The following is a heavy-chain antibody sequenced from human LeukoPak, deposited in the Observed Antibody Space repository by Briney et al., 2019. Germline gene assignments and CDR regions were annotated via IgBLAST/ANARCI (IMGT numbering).Heavy chain of an antibody. CDR2: IIPIFGTA. D-gene: IGHD3-10*01. Sequence: SSVKVSCKASGGTFSSYAISWVRQAPGQGLEWMGGIIPIFGTANYAQKFQGRVTITADESTSTAYMELSSLRSEDTAVYYCARDTIRTYGSGRRYYYYGMDVWGQGTTVTVSS. CDR3: ARDTIRTYGSGRRYYYYGMDV. V-gene: IGHV1-69*01. J-gene: IGHJ6*02. CDR1: GGTFSSYA.